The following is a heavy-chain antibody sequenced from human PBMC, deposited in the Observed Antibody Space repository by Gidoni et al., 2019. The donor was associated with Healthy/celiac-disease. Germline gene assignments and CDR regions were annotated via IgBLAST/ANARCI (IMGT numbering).Heavy chain of an antibody. D-gene: IGHD1-26*01. V-gene: IGHV3-23*01. Sequence: EVQLLESGGGVVQPGGSLRLSCAPSGFTFSSYAMSWVRQAPGKGLEWVSDISGSGGSTYYADSVKGRFTISRDKSKNTLYLQMNSLRAEDTAVYYCANPGIGDPWGQGTLVTVSS. CDR3: ANPGIGDP. CDR2: ISGSGGST. J-gene: IGHJ5*02. CDR1: GFTFSSYA.